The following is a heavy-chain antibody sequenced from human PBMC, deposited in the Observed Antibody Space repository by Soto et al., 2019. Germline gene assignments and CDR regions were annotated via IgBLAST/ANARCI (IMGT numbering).Heavy chain of an antibody. CDR2: INPNSGGT. D-gene: IGHD7-27*01. J-gene: IGHJ6*02. CDR1: GYTFTVYY. CDR3: ARVGNYYYGMDV. V-gene: IGHV1-2*02. Sequence: ASVKVSCKASGYTFTVYYMHWVRQAPGQWLEWMGCINPNSGGTNYAQKFQGRVTMTRDTSISTAYMELSRLRSDDTAVYYCARVGNYYYGMDVWGQGTTVTVSS.